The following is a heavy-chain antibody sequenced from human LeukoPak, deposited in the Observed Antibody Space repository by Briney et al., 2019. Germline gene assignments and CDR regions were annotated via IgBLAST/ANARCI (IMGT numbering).Heavy chain of an antibody. CDR2: IGTASDT. V-gene: IGHV3-13*01. D-gene: IGHD1-1*01. J-gene: IGHJ6*03. Sequence: GGSLRLSCAASGFTFSSFDMHWVRQPTGQGLEWVSTIGTASDTYYPGSVEGRFTLSRDTAKNSLYLQMNSLTAGDTAVYYCARGPPRGKYYYMDVWGKGTTVTVSS. CDR3: ARGPPRGKYYYMDV. CDR1: GFTFSSFD.